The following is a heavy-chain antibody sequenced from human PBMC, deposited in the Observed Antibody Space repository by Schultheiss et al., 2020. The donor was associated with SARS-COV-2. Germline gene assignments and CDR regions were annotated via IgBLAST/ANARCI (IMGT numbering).Heavy chain of an antibody. CDR3: AKAGNYDFWSGSPLYYYYYMDV. Sequence: GGSLRLSCAASGFTFSNAWMSWVRQAPGKGLEWVSVIYSGGSTYYADSVKGRFTISRDNSKNTLYLQMNSLRAEDTAVYYCAKAGNYDFWSGSPLYYYYYMDVWGKGTTVTVSS. J-gene: IGHJ6*03. D-gene: IGHD3-3*01. CDR1: GFTFSNAW. CDR2: IYSGGST. V-gene: IGHV3-66*02.